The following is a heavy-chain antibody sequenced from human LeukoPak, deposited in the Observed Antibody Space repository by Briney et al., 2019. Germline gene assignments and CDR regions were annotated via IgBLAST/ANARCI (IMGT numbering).Heavy chain of an antibody. Sequence: PSETLSLTCTVSGGSISSGGYYWSWIRQHPGKGLEWIGYIYYSGSTYYNPSLKSRVTISVDTSKNQFSLKLSSVTAADTAVYYCARGARGSYSSDDYWGQGTLVTVSS. J-gene: IGHJ4*02. CDR3: ARGARGSYSSDDY. V-gene: IGHV4-31*03. CDR2: IYYSGST. D-gene: IGHD1-26*01. CDR1: GGSISSGGYY.